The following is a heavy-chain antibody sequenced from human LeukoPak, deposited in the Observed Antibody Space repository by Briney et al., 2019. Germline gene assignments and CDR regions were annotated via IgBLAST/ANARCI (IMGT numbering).Heavy chain of an antibody. J-gene: IGHJ3*01. V-gene: IGHV3-30*04. CDR2: ISYHGRNE. Sequence: GGSLRLSCTASGFTFSNHAMHWVRQAPGKGLEWLTVISYHGRNEYYADSVTGRFTISRDNSKNTVSLQLNSLRVENAAVYYCARGEAYYDRNGLPGAALDFWGLGTLVTVSS. D-gene: IGHD3-22*01. CDR3: ARGEAYYDRNGLPGAALDF. CDR1: GFTFSNHA.